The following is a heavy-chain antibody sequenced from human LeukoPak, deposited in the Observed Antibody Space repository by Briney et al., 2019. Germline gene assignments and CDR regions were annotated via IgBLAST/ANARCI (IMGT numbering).Heavy chain of an antibody. J-gene: IGHJ4*02. Sequence: GGSLRLSCAASGFIFSNYGMSWVRQAPGKGLEWVSALSNSGGSGGTTYFADSVKGRFSISRDNSKSTLYLQLSSLTAEDTAVYYCAKAMSTDHYDSKGFYRVDFDSWGQGTLVTVSS. CDR1: GFIFSNYG. D-gene: IGHD3-22*01. V-gene: IGHV3-23*01. CDR3: AKAMSTDHYDSKGFYRVDFDS. CDR2: LSNSGGSGGTT.